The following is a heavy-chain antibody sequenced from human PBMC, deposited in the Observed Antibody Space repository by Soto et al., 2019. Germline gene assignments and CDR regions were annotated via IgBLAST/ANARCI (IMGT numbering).Heavy chain of an antibody. CDR3: ATDFAYFDS. Sequence: SETLSLTCTVSGGSFKSGSYSWSWIRQPPGKGLEWIGYVYHTGSTSYNPSLKSRVSISMDTSKNQFSLNLDSVTAADTAVYFCATDFAYFDSRGQTTLVTGSS. CDR1: GGSFKSGSYS. V-gene: IGHV4-61*01. CDR2: VYHTGST. J-gene: IGHJ4*02. D-gene: IGHD3-3*01.